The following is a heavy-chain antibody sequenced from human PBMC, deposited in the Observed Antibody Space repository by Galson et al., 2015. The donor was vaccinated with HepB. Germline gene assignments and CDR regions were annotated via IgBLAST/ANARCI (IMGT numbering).Heavy chain of an antibody. Sequence: SLRLSCAASGFTFNSNAMSWVRQAPGKGLEWVASISGSTGRTFYTGSVKGRFTISRDNSKNTLYLQLNSLRAEDTAVYYCATQENDYDMLDNWGQGTLVTVSS. CDR1: GFTFNSNA. CDR3: ATQENDYDMLDN. V-gene: IGHV3-23*01. CDR2: ISGSTGRT. J-gene: IGHJ4*02. D-gene: IGHD4-17*01.